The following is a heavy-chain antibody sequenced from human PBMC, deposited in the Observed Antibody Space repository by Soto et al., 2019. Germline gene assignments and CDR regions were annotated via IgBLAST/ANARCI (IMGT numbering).Heavy chain of an antibody. D-gene: IGHD6-6*01. V-gene: IGHV5-51*01. CDR3: ARTRSFSLGFYYDGMDV. CDR1: GYSFASYW. J-gene: IGHJ6*02. CDR2: IYPADYDT. Sequence: GESLKISCQGSGYSFASYWIGWVRQMPGKDLEWMGIIYPADYDTRYSPSFQGQLTISADKSLRTAYLEWTSLKASDTALYYCARTRSFSLGFYYDGMDVWGQGTTVTVSS.